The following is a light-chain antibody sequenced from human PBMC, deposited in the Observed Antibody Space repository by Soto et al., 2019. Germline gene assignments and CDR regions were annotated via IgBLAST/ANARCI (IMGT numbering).Light chain of an antibody. CDR3: MQALQTRT. J-gene: IGKJ1*01. Sequence: VMTQSPLSLPVTPGEPASISCRSIQSLLHSNGYNYSDWYLQKPGQSPQLLIYLGSYRASGVPDRFSGSGSGTDFTLKISRVEAEDVGVYYCMQALQTRTFGQGTKVDIK. V-gene: IGKV2-28*01. CDR1: QSLLHSNGYNY. CDR2: LGS.